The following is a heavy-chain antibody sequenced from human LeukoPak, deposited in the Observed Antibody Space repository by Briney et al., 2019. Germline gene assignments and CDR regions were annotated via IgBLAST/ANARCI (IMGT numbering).Heavy chain of an antibody. D-gene: IGHD6-19*01. V-gene: IGHV3-53*01. CDR2: IYTGGNT. J-gene: IGHJ3*02. Sequence: PWGSLRLSCAASGFIVSSNYMNWVRQAPGKGLEWVSVIYTGGNTYYADPVQGRFTISRDNSKNTLYLQMHSLRAEDTAVYYCASPSSGQSFDIWGQGTMVTVSS. CDR3: ASPSSGQSFDI. CDR1: GFIVSSNY.